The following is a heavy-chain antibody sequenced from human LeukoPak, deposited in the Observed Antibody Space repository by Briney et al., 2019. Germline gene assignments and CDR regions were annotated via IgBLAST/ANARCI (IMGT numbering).Heavy chain of an antibody. CDR2: ISWNSGSI. V-gene: IGHV3-9*01. D-gene: IGHD4-23*01. CDR3: ATLVTTVALFDY. Sequence: PGRSLRLSCAASGFTFDDYAMHWVRQAPGKGLEWVSGISWNSGSIGYADSVKGRFTISRDNAKNSLYLQMNSLRAEDTALYYCATLVTTVALFDYWGQGTLVTVSS. CDR1: GFTFDDYA. J-gene: IGHJ4*02.